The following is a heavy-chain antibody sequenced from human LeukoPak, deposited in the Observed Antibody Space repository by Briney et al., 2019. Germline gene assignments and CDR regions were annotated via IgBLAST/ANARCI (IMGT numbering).Heavy chain of an antibody. Sequence: GGSLRLSCAASGFTFSSYWMHWVRQAPGKGLVWVSRINSDGSSTSYADSVKGRFTISRDNAKNTLYLQMNSLRAEDTAVYYCARSYYDFWSGYYRDYYYGMDVWGQGTTVTVSS. CDR2: INSDGSST. J-gene: IGHJ6*02. CDR1: GFTFSSYW. V-gene: IGHV3-74*01. CDR3: ARSYYDFWSGYYRDYYYGMDV. D-gene: IGHD3-3*01.